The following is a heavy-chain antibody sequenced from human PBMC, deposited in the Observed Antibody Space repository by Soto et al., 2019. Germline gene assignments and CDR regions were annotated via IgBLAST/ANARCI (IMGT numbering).Heavy chain of an antibody. CDR3: ASLTLASHYYYMDV. CDR1: GGSISSYY. V-gene: IGHV4-59*08. J-gene: IGHJ6*03. D-gene: IGHD7-27*01. Sequence: SETLSLTCTVSGGSISSYYWSWIRQPPGKGLEWIGYIYYGGSTNYNPSLKSRVTISVDTSKNQFSLKLSSVTAADTAVYYCASLTLASHYYYMDVWGKGTTVTVSS. CDR2: IYYGGST.